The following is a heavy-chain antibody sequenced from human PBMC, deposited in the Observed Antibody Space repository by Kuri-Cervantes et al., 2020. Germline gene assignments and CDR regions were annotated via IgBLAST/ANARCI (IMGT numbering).Heavy chain of an antibody. CDR3: ARAEYSSGWYVYFDY. CDR2: IYYSGST. D-gene: IGHD6-19*01. Sequence: SETLSLTCTVSGGSISSGDYYWSWIRQPPGKGLEWIGYIYYSGSTYYNPSLKSRVTISVDTSKNQFSLKLSSVTAADTAVYYCARAEYSSGWYVYFDYWGQGTLVTVSS. V-gene: IGHV4-30-4*02. CDR1: GGSISSGDYY. J-gene: IGHJ4*02.